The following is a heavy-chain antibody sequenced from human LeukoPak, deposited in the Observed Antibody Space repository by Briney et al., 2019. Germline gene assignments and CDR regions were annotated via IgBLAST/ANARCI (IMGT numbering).Heavy chain of an antibody. D-gene: IGHD4-17*01. V-gene: IGHV3-23*01. CDR3: AKDPGDYGDNDAFDI. Sequence: GGSLRLSCAASGFTFSSYAMSWVRQAPGKGLEWVSAISGSGSSTYYADSVKGRFTISRDNSKNTLYLQMNSLRAEDTAVYYCAKDPGDYGDNDAFDIWGQGTMVTVSS. CDR2: ISGSGSST. CDR1: GFTFSSYA. J-gene: IGHJ3*02.